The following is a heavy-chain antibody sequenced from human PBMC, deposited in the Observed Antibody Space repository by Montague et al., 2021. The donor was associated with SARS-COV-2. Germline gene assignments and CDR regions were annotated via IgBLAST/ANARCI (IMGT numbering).Heavy chain of an antibody. D-gene: IGHD6-13*01. CDR2: TYYRSKWYN. V-gene: IGHV6-1*01. CDR1: GDSVSSNSAA. J-gene: IGHJ5*02. Sequence: CAISGDSVSSNSAARNWIRQSPSRGLEWLGRTYYRSKWYNDYAVSVKSRITINPDTSKNQFSLQLNSVTPEDTAVYYCARYSSSWYFDWFDPWGQGTLVTVYS. CDR3: ARYSSSWYFDWFDP.